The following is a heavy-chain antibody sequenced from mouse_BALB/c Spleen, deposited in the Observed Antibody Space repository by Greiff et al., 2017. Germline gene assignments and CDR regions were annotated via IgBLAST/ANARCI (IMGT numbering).Heavy chain of an antibody. V-gene: IGHV1-5*01. Sequence: EVQLQESGTVLARPGASVKMSCKASGYTFTSYWMHWVKQRPGQGLEWIGAIYPGNSDTSYNQKFKGKAKLTAVTSTSTAYMELSSLTNEDSAVYYCARGGFPHYYAMDYWGQGTSVTVSS. CDR3: ARGGFPHYYAMDY. CDR2: IYPGNSDT. CDR1: GYTFTSYW. J-gene: IGHJ4*01.